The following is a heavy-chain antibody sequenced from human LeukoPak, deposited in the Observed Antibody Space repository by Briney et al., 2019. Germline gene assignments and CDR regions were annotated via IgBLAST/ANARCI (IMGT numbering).Heavy chain of an antibody. Sequence: GGSLRLSCAASGFTFDDYAMHWVRQAPGKGLEWVSGISWNSGSIGYADSVKGRFTISRDNAKNSLYLQMNSLRAEDTALYYCAKDPNYDILTGSGYFDYWGQGTLVTVSS. D-gene: IGHD3-9*01. CDR2: ISWNSGSI. J-gene: IGHJ4*02. V-gene: IGHV3-9*01. CDR1: GFTFDDYA. CDR3: AKDPNYDILTGSGYFDY.